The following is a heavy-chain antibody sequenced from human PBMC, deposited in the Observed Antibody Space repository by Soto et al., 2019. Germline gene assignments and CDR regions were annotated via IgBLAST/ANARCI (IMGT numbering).Heavy chain of an antibody. CDR2: ISGSGGST. CDR3: AKDRDIAAAGTIDY. D-gene: IGHD6-13*01. CDR1: GFIFSSYA. V-gene: IGHV3-23*01. J-gene: IGHJ4*02. Sequence: GGSLRLSCAASGFIFSSYAMSWVRQAPGKGLEWVSAISGSGGSTYYADSVKGRFTISRDNSKNTLYLQMNSLRAEDTAVYYCAKDRDIAAAGTIDYWGQGTLVTVSS.